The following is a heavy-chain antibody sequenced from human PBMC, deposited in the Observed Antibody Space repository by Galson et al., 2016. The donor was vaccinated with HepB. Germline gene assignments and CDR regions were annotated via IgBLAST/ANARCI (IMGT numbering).Heavy chain of an antibody. J-gene: IGHJ6*02. Sequence: QSGAEVKKPGESLRISCKDSGYSFSTYWIIWVHQMPGKGLEWLGRLDPSDAYTNYSPSFQGHVTISADKSISTAYLQCSSLKASDTGIYYCARQGISAGELYYYYGMDVWGQGTTVTVSS. V-gene: IGHV5-10-1*01. CDR2: LDPSDAYT. CDR1: GYSFSTYW. CDR3: ARQGISAGELYYYYGMDV. D-gene: IGHD2-15*01.